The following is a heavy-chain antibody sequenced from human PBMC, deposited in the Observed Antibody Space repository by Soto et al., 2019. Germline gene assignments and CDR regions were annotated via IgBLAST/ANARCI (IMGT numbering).Heavy chain of an antibody. CDR1: GGTFSSYA. V-gene: IGHV1-69*05. Sequence: SVKVSCKASGGTFSSYAISWVRQAPGQGLEWMGGIIPIFGTANYADSVKGRFTISRDNSKNTLYLQMNSLRAEDTAVYYCARDLSSYGNFDYWGQGTLVTVSS. CDR2: IIPIFGTA. CDR3: ARDLSSYGNFDY. J-gene: IGHJ4*02. D-gene: IGHD5-18*01.